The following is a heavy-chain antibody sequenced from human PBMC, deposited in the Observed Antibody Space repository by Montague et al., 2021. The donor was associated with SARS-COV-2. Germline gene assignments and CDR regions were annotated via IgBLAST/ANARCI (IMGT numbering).Heavy chain of an antibody. CDR3: AKNGGSGSLVYWYFDL. V-gene: IGHV3-23*01. J-gene: IGHJ2*01. D-gene: IGHD2-8*01. CDR1: VFPFNPYT. Sequence: SLRLSCAASVFPFNPYTMTLVRQAPGKGLEWVSSLFGSGAGTYYXXSFQVLFTISSDNSKNTLYLQLHSLRAEDTAVYYCAKNGGSGSLVYWYFDLWGRGTPVAVSS. CDR2: LFGSGAGT.